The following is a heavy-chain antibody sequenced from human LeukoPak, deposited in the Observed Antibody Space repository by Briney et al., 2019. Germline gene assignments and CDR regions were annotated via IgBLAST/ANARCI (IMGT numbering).Heavy chain of an antibody. V-gene: IGHV1-24*01. CDR1: GYTLTELS. D-gene: IGHD2-2*01. J-gene: IGHJ6*04. Sequence: GASVKVSCKVSGYTLTELSMHWVRQAPGKGLEWMGGFDPEDGETIYAQKFQGRVTMTEDTSTDTAYMELSSLRSEDTAVYYCATDNQLLVPTNHPPPYGMDVWGKGTTVTVSS. CDR2: FDPEDGET. CDR3: ATDNQLLVPTNHPPPYGMDV.